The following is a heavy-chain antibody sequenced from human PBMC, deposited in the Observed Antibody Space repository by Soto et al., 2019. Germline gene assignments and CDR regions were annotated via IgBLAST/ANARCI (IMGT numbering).Heavy chain of an antibody. CDR1: GGTFSSYA. J-gene: IGHJ6*02. CDR3: ARDGYSYGYGTYYYYYGMDV. V-gene: IGHV1-69*01. CDR2: IIPIFGTA. Sequence: QVQLVQSGAEVKKPGSSVKVSCKASGGTFSSYAISRVRQAPGQGLEWMGGIIPIFGTANYAQKFQGRVTITADESTSTAYMELSSRRSEDTAVYYCARDGYSYGYGTYYYYYGMDVWGQGTTVTVSS. D-gene: IGHD5-18*01.